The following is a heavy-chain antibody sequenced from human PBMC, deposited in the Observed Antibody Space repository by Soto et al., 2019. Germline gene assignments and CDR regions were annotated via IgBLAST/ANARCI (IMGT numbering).Heavy chain of an antibody. Sequence: ASVKVSCKASGYTFTSYGMSWVRQAPGQGLEWMGWISAYNGNTNYAQKLQGRVTMTTDTSTSTAYMELRSLRSDDTAVYYCARARYSYGPREIYYYYYYGMDVWGQGTTVTVSS. CDR2: ISAYNGNT. CDR3: ARARYSYGPREIYYYYYYGMDV. V-gene: IGHV1-18*01. J-gene: IGHJ6*02. CDR1: GYTFTSYG. D-gene: IGHD5-18*01.